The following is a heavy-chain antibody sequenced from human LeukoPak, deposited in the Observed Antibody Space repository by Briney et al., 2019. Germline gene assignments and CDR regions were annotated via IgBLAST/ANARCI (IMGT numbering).Heavy chain of an antibody. CDR1: GGSISNNY. CDR3: ARDRGSYPYYFDY. V-gene: IGHV4-4*07. CDR2: IYTSGST. Sequence: SETLPLTCTVSGGSISNNYWNWIRQPAGKGLEWIGRIYTSGSTNYNPSLKSRVTISLDKSKNQFSLKLSSVTAADTAVYYCARDRGSYPYYFDYWGQGTLVTVSS. J-gene: IGHJ4*02. D-gene: IGHD1-26*01.